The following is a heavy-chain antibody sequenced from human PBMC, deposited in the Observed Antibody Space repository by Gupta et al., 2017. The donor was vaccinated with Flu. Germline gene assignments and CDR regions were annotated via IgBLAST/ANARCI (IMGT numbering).Heavy chain of an antibody. CDR1: GFTFSSYA. J-gene: IGHJ6*04. Sequence: EVQLLESGGGLVQPGGSLRLSCAASGFTFSSYAMSWVRQGPGKGLEWVSGRSGGGATSEYADSVKGRFTISRDNSNNMLYLQMNSLRAEDTAVYHCAKEAGGNSVVTAARKGMDVWGKGTTVTVSS. CDR3: AKEAGGNSVVTAARKGMDV. D-gene: IGHD2-2*01. CDR2: RSGGGATS. V-gene: IGHV3-23*01.